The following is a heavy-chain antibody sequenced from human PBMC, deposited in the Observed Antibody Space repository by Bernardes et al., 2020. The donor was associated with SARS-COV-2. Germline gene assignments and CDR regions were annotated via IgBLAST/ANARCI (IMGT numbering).Heavy chain of an antibody. D-gene: IGHD6-13*01. CDR3: ARQVRQQLVRHQFDN. CDR2: IYYSGST. V-gene: IGHV4-39*01. Sequence: SETLSLTCTVSGGSISSSSSYWGWIHQPPGKGLEWIGSIYYSGSTYYNPSLKSRATISGDTSKNQFSLKLSSVTAADTAVYYCARQVRQQLVRHQFDNWGQGTLVTVSS. CDR1: GGSISSSSSY. J-gene: IGHJ4*02.